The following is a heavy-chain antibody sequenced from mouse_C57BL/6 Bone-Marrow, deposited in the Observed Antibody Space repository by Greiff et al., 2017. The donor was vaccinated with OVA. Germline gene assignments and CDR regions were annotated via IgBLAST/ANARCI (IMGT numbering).Heavy chain of an antibody. CDR2: IYPGSGST. Sequence: VQLQQSGAELVKPGASVKMSCKASGYTFTSYWITWVKQRPGQGLEWIGDIYPGSGSTNYNEKFKSKATLTVDTSSSTAYMQLSSLTSEDSAVYYCEREDDGYSYYFDYWGPGTTLTVSS. J-gene: IGHJ2*01. V-gene: IGHV1-55*01. D-gene: IGHD2-3*01. CDR3: EREDDGYSYYFDY. CDR1: GYTFTSYW.